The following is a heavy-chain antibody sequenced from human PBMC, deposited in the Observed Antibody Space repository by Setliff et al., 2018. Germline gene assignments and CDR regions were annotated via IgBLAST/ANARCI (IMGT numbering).Heavy chain of an antibody. V-gene: IGHV4-30-4*08. Sequence: SETLRLSCAASGFTFSSDPMNWVRQPPGKGLEWIGYIYSSGSTYYNPSLKSRVSISVDTSKNQFSLKLSSVTAADTAVYYCARESRYYYDNLGTLDYWGQGTLVTVSS. CDR3: ARESRYYYDNLGTLDY. J-gene: IGHJ4*02. CDR2: IYSSGST. CDR1: GFTFSSDP. D-gene: IGHD3-22*01.